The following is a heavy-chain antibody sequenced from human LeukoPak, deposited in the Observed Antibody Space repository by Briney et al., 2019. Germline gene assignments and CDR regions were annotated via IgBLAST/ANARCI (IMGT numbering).Heavy chain of an antibody. CDR2: IYTSGST. V-gene: IGHV4-61*02. CDR3: AESGYGLADY. CDR1: GGSISSGSHY. D-gene: IGHD5-12*01. J-gene: IGHJ4*02. Sequence: PSETLSLTCTVSGGSISSGSHYWSWIRQPAGKGLEWIGCIYTSGSTNYNPSLKSRVTISVDTSKNQFSLKLSSVTAADTAVYYCAESGYGLADYWGQGTLVTVSS.